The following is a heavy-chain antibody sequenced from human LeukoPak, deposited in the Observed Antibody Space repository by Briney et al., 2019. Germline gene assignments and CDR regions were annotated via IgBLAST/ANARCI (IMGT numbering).Heavy chain of an antibody. V-gene: IGHV1-18*01. CDR2: ISTYNGNT. Sequence: ASVKVSCKASGYTFTNYGISWVRQAPGQGLEWMGWISTYNGNTNYVQKLQGRVTMTTDTSTSTAYMELRSLRSDDTAVYYCARAEYYYGSGSYDSWGQGTLVTVSS. CDR1: GYTFTNYG. CDR3: ARAEYYYGSGSYDS. D-gene: IGHD3-10*01. J-gene: IGHJ4*02.